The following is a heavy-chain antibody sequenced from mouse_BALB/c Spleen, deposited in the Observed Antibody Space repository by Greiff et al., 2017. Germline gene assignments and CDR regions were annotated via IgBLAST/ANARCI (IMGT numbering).Heavy chain of an antibody. Sequence: VQLKESGAELVKPGASVKLSCTASGFNIKDTYMHWVKQRPEQGLEWIGRIDPANGNTKYDPKFQGKATITADTSSNTAYLQLSSLTSEDTAVYYCARWYAMDYWGQGTSVTVSS. J-gene: IGHJ4*01. V-gene: IGHV14-3*02. CDR2: IDPANGNT. CDR3: ARWYAMDY. CDR1: GFNIKDTY.